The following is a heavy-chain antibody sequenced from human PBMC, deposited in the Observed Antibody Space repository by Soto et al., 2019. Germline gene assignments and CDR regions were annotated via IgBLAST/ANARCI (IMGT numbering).Heavy chain of an antibody. CDR2: ISAYNGNT. Sequence: QVQLVQSGAEVKKPGASVKVSCKASGYTFASYGISWVRQAPGQGLEWMGWISAYNGNTNYAQKFQGRVTMTTDTFTRTAYMEVRSLRSDDTAVYYCAREGTCSSTSYPTYFSFGMDVWGQGTTVTVSS. V-gene: IGHV1-18*01. CDR1: GYTFASYG. J-gene: IGHJ6*02. D-gene: IGHD2-2*01. CDR3: AREGTCSSTSYPTYFSFGMDV.